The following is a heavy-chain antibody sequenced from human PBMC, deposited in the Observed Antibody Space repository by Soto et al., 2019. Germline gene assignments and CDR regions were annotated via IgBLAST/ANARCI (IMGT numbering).Heavy chain of an antibody. CDR1: GFTFSSYA. D-gene: IGHD4-17*01. J-gene: IGHJ6*04. CDR2: ISGSGGST. Sequence: EVQLLESGGGLVQPGGSLRLSCAASGFTFSSYAMSWVRQAPGKGLEWVSAISGSGGSTYYADSVKGRFTISRDNSKNTLYQKVNAVRAENGALYYCAKNGRADYGAYGWYYYCGRAVGGKGTPVTVSS. V-gene: IGHV3-23*01. CDR3: AKNGRADYGAYGWYYYCGRAV.